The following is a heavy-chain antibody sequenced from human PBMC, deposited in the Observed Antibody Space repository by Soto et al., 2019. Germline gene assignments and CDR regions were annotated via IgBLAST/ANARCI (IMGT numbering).Heavy chain of an antibody. Sequence: QVQLQQWGAGLLKHSETLCLTCAVYGGSFSGCYWSWIRQPPGKGLEWIGEINHSGSTNYNPSLKSRVTISVDTSKNQFSLKLSSVTAADTAVYYCAREYGGNSGTFDYWGQGTLVTVSS. CDR2: INHSGST. CDR1: GGSFSGCY. CDR3: AREYGGNSGTFDY. D-gene: IGHD2-21*02. V-gene: IGHV4-34*01. J-gene: IGHJ4*02.